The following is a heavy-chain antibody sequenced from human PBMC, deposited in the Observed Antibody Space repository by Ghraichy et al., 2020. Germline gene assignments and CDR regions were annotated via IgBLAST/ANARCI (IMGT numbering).Heavy chain of an antibody. CDR2: IYPGDSDT. Sequence: GESLNISCKGSGYSFTSYWIGWVRQMPGKGLEWMGIIYPGDSDTRYSPSFQGQVTISADKSISTAYLQWSSLKASDTAMYYCARHGQVGAIPLGLDYWGQGTLVTVS. D-gene: IGHD1-26*01. CDR1: GYSFTSYW. J-gene: IGHJ4*02. V-gene: IGHV5-51*01. CDR3: ARHGQVGAIPLGLDY.